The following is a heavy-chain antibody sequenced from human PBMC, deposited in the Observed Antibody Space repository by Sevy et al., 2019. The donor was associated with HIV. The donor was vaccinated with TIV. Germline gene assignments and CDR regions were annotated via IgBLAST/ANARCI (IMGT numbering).Heavy chain of an antibody. CDR1: GGSVSSGSYY. Sequence: SETLSLTCTVSGGSVSSGSYYWSWIRQPPGKGLDGIGYIYYSGSTNYNPSLKSRVTISVDTSKNQFSLKLSSVTAADTAVYYCARANSGWYRDAFDIWGQGTMVTVSS. CDR2: IYYSGST. CDR3: ARANSGWYRDAFDI. V-gene: IGHV4-61*01. D-gene: IGHD6-19*01. J-gene: IGHJ3*02.